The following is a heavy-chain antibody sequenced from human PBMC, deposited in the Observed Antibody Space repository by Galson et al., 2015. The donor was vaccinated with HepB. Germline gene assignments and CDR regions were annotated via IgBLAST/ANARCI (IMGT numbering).Heavy chain of an antibody. Sequence: SLRLSCAGSGFTVSSDSMAWVRQALGKGLEWVSTIYSDGATHYSDSAEGRFSISRDNSKNTLYLQMNSLRVEDTAVYYCAREFAYNNGHSWGPLDCWGQGTLVTVSS. J-gene: IGHJ4*02. CDR3: AREFAYNNGHSWGPLDC. CDR2: IYSDGAT. CDR1: GFTVSSDS. D-gene: IGHD7-27*01. V-gene: IGHV3-66*01.